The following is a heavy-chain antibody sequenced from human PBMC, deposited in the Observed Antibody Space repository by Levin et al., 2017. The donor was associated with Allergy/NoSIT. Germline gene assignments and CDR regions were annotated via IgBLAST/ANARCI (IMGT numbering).Heavy chain of an antibody. D-gene: IGHD5-12*01. CDR3: ARGGYSGYDFGY. CDR1: GFTVSYIY. CDR2: IYVDGST. J-gene: IGHJ4*02. Sequence: GGSLRLSCAASGFTVSYIYMNWVRQAPGKGLEWVSTIYVDGSTYYADSVKGRFTISRDNSKNTLSLQMNSLRAEDTAVYYCARGGYSGYDFGYWGQGTLVTVSS. V-gene: IGHV3-53*01.